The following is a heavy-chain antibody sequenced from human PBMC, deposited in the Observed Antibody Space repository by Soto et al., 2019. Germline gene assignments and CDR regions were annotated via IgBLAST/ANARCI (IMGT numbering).Heavy chain of an antibody. Sequence: GESLKISCQGSGYRFTSYWIGWVRQMPGTGLEWMGIIYPGDSDTRYSPSFQGRFTISRDNSENTLSLQMNSLTPEDTAVYYCANDWREYDSNALDAFDICGQGTMVTVSS. CDR2: IYPGDSDT. V-gene: IGHV5-51*01. D-gene: IGHD3-22*01. J-gene: IGHJ3*02. CDR1: GYRFTSYW. CDR3: ANDWREYDSNALDAFDI.